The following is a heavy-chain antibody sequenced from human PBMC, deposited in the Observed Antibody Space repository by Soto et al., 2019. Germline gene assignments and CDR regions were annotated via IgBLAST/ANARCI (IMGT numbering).Heavy chain of an antibody. V-gene: IGHV4-39*01. CDR1: GGSISSSSYY. CDR3: ARQSTPLYYDILTGYYMGIQKGPYYYYGMDV. D-gene: IGHD3-9*01. J-gene: IGHJ6*02. CDR2: IYYSGST. Sequence: PSETLSLTCTVSGGSISSSSYYWGWIRQPPGKGLEWIGSIYYSGSTYYNPSLKSRVTISVDTSKNQFSLKLSSVTAADTAVYYCARQSTPLYYDILTGYYMGIQKGPYYYYGMDVWGQGTTVTVSS.